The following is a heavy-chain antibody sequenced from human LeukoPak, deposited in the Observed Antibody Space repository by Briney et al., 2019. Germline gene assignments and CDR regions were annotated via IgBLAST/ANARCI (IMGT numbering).Heavy chain of an antibody. J-gene: IGHJ5*02. CDR2: ISSSGSTI. CDR1: GFTFSRYS. Sequence: GGSLRLSCAASGFTFSRYSTNWVRQAPGKGLEWVSYISSSGSTIYYADSVKGRFTISRDNAKNSLYLQMNSLRAEDTAVYYCARSINNWFDPWGQGTLVTVSS. V-gene: IGHV3-48*04. CDR3: ARSINNWFDP.